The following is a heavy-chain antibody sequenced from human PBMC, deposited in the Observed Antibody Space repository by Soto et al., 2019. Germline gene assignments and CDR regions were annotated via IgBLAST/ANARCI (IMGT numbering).Heavy chain of an antibody. D-gene: IGHD2-15*01. Sequence: EVQLVESGGGLVQPGGSLRLSCEASGFTLNSYWMHWVRQAPGKGLVWVSRIKSDGSTTEYADSVKGRFTISRDNADNSLYLQVNSRRGEDMAVYYCARRHYCIGGDFYSNGHFHMWGHGTMVNVSS. CDR3: ARRHYCIGGDFYSNGHFHM. CDR1: GFTLNSYW. J-gene: IGHJ3*02. V-gene: IGHV3-74*03. CDR2: IKSDGSTT.